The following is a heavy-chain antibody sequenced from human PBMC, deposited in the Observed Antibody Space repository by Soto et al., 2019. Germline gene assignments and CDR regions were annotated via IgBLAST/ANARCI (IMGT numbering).Heavy chain of an antibody. D-gene: IGHD5-12*01. CDR2: IYHTGST. CDR1: GGSISTVGHY. V-gene: IGHV4-31*03. Sequence: SETLSLTCSVSGGSISTVGHYWTWIRQPPGKGLEWIGSIYHTGSTYYSKSLRSRLTMSVDTSKSQFSLRLSSVTAADTAVYYCARDPRYSGCGPHYYGMDVWGQGTTVTVSS. J-gene: IGHJ6*02. CDR3: ARDPRYSGCGPHYYGMDV.